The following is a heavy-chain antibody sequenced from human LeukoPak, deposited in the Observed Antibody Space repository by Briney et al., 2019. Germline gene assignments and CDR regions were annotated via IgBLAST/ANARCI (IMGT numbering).Heavy chain of an antibody. Sequence: GASVKVSCKASGYTFTSYGISWVRQAPGQGLEWMGWISAYNGNTHYAQSLQDRVTLTTDTSTSTAYMELRSLKSDDTAIYYCARGVSGVTPPWGQGTLVIVS. CDR2: ISAYNGNT. V-gene: IGHV1-18*01. J-gene: IGHJ5*02. CDR1: GYTFTSYG. D-gene: IGHD4-23*01. CDR3: ARGVSGVTPP.